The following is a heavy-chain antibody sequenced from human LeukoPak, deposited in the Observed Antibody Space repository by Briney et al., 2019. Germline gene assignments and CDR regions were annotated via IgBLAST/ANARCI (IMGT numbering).Heavy chain of an antibody. CDR3: ARPHGEGGSFDY. CDR1: GYSISSGYY. Sequence: PSETLSLTCTVSGYSISSGYYWGWIRQPPGKGLEWIGSIYHSGSTYYNPSLKSRVTISVDTSKNQFSLKLSSVTATDTAVYYCARPHGEGGSFDYWGQGTLVTVSS. CDR2: IYHSGST. J-gene: IGHJ4*02. V-gene: IGHV4-38-2*02. D-gene: IGHD4-17*01.